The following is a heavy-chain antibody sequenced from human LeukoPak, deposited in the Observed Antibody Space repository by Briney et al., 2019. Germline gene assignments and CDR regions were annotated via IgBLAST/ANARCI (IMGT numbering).Heavy chain of an antibody. CDR2: INSDGSST. D-gene: IGHD4-23*01. V-gene: IGHV3-74*01. CDR3: ARGPHPIAGGNYRYFDY. CDR1: GFTFSSYW. J-gene: IGHJ4*02. Sequence: PSGGSLRLSCAASGFTFSSYWMHWVRQAPGKGLVWVSRINSDGSSTSYADSVKGRFTISRDNAKNTLYLQMNSLRAEDTAVYYCARGPHPIAGGNYRYFDYWGQGTLVTVSS.